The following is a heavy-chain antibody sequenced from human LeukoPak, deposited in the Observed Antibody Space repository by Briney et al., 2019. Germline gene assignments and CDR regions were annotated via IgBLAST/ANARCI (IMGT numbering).Heavy chain of an antibody. CDR2: IKQDGSEK. J-gene: IGHJ6*02. CDR1: GFTFSSYW. D-gene: IGHD3-3*01. CDR3: ARDYDFWSGPGYGMDV. Sequence: PGGSLRLSCAASGFTFSSYWMSWVRQAPGKGLEWVANIKQDGSEKYYVDSVKGRFTISGDNAKNSLYLQMNSLRAEDTAVYYCARDYDFWSGPGYGMDVWGQGTTVTVSS. V-gene: IGHV3-7*01.